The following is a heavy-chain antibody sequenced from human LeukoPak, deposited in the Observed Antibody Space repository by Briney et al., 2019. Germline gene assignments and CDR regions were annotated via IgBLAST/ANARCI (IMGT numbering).Heavy chain of an antibody. CDR2: INTDGSST. Sequence: GGSLRLFCAASGFTLSTYWMHWVSQAPGKGLVWVSRINTDGSSTAYADSVKGRFTISRDNAKNTLYLQMNSLRAEDTGVYFCARIASYSSILYDAGYWGQGTLVTVSS. CDR1: GFTLSTYW. D-gene: IGHD6-13*01. V-gene: IGHV3-74*01. CDR3: ARIASYSSILYDAGY. J-gene: IGHJ4*02.